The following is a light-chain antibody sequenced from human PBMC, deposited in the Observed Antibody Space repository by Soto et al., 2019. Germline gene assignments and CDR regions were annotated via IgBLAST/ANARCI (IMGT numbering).Light chain of an antibody. V-gene: IGKV3-11*01. CDR3: QPRSNWPLT. Sequence: EIVLTQSPATLSLSPGERATLSCRASQSVSSYLAWYQQKPCQAPRLLIYDASNRVTGIPARFSGSGSGTDFTLTISSLEPEDFAVYYCQPRSNWPLTFGGGTKVEIK. J-gene: IGKJ4*01. CDR1: QSVSSY. CDR2: DAS.